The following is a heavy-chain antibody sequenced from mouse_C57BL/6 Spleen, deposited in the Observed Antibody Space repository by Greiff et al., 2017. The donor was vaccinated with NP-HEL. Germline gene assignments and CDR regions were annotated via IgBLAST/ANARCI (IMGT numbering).Heavy chain of an antibody. D-gene: IGHD1-1*01. CDR3: ARYGSSYFDY. CDR2: ISSGGSYT. Sequence: EVQVVESGGDLVKPGGSLKLSCAASGFTFSSYGMSWVRQTPDKRLEWVATISSGGSYTYYPDSVKGRFTISRDNAKNTLYLQMSSLKSEDTAMYYCARYGSSYFDYWGQGTTLTVSS. J-gene: IGHJ2*01. CDR1: GFTFSSYG. V-gene: IGHV5-6*01.